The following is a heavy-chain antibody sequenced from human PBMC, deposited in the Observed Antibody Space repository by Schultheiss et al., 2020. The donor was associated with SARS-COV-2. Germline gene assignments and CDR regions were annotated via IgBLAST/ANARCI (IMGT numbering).Heavy chain of an antibody. Sequence: SETLSLTCTVSGGSISSGGYYWSWIRQPAGKGLEWIGRIYTSGSTYYNPSLKSRVTISVDTSKNQFSLKLSSVTAEDTAVYYCARDERDSSGWNLYFYGMDVWGQGTTVTVSS. V-gene: IGHV4-61*02. CDR2: IYTSGST. J-gene: IGHJ6*02. CDR1: GGSISSGGYY. CDR3: ARDERDSSGWNLYFYGMDV. D-gene: IGHD6-19*01.